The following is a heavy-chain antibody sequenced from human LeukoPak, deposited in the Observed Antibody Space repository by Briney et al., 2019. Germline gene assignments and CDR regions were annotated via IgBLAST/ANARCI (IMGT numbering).Heavy chain of an antibody. CDR2: INHSGST. D-gene: IGHD3-10*01. CDR1: GGSFSGYY. CDR3: ARRGRITMVRGVNGFDY. J-gene: IGHJ4*02. V-gene: IGHV4-34*01. Sequence: SETLSLTCAVYGGSFSGYYWSWIRQPPGKGLEWIGEINHSGSTNYNPSLKSRVTISVDTSKNQFSLKLSSVTAADTAVYYCARRGRITMVRGVNGFDYWGQGTLVTVSS.